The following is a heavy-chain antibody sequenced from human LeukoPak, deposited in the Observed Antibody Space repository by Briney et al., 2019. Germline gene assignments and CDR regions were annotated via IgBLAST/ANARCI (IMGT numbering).Heavy chain of an antibody. V-gene: IGHV3-7*01. CDR2: IKQDGSEK. Sequence: GGSLRLSCAASGFTVSSNYMSWVRQAPGKGLEWVANIKQDGSEKYYVDSVKGRFTISRDNAKNSLYLQMNSLRAEDTAVYYCARSQYYDFWSGYYTGGSYFDYWGQGTLVTVSS. CDR1: GFTVSSNY. D-gene: IGHD3-3*01. CDR3: ARSQYYDFWSGYYTGGSYFDY. J-gene: IGHJ4*02.